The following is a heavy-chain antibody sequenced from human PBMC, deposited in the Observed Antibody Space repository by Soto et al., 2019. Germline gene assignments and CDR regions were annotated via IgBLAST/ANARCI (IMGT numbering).Heavy chain of an antibody. J-gene: IGHJ6*02. CDR2: INPSGGST. CDR3: ARDGKQQLGYYGMDV. D-gene: IGHD6-13*01. V-gene: IGHV1-46*01. CDR1: GGTFSSYA. Sequence: GASVKVCCKASGGTFSSYAISWVRQAQGQGLEWMGIINPSGGSTSYAQKFQGRVTMTRDTSTSTVYMELSSLRSEDTAVYYCARDGKQQLGYYGMDVWGQGTTVTVSS.